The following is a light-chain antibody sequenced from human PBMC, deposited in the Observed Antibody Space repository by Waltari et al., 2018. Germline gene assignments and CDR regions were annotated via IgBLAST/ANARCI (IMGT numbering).Light chain of an antibody. CDR3: SSYTSSSTLGYV. CDR1: SSDVGGYNY. Sequence: QSALTQPASVSGSPGQSITISCTGTSSDVGGYNYVSWYQQHPGNAPKLMIYEVSNRPSGVSKRFPGSKSGNTASLTISGLQAEDEADYYCSSYTSSSTLGYVFGTGTKVTVL. J-gene: IGLJ1*01. CDR2: EVS. V-gene: IGLV2-14*01.